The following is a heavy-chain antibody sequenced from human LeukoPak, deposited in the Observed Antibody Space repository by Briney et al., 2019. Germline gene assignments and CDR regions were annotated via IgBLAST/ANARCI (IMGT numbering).Heavy chain of an antibody. V-gene: IGHV4-59*01. CDR2: IYYSGST. CDR1: GGSFSGYY. Sequence: SETLSLTCAVYGGSFSGYYWSWIRQPPGKGLEWIGYIYYSGSTNYNPSLKSRVTISVDTSKNQFSLKLSSVTAADTAVYYCARDHGTGDGHFDIWGQGTMVTVSS. CDR3: ARDHGTGDGHFDI. J-gene: IGHJ3*02. D-gene: IGHD7-27*01.